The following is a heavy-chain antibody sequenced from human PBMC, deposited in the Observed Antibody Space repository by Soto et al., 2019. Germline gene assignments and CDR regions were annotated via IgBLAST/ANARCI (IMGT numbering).Heavy chain of an antibody. V-gene: IGHV3-30-3*01. J-gene: IGHJ6*02. D-gene: IGHD3-16*01. CDR2: ISDDGDHK. Sequence: QVQLVESGGGVVQPGTSLRLSCAASRFTFTNYAFHWVRQAPGKGLEWVARISDDGDHKYYADSVKGRFTISRDNLKKTLYLQMNSLRPEATAVYYCAGDLGCLGYDCMDVWGQGTMVTVSS. CDR3: AGDLGCLGYDCMDV. CDR1: RFTFTNYA.